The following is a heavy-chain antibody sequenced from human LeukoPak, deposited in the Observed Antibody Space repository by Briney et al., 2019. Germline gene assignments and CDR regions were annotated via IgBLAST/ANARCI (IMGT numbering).Heavy chain of an antibody. CDR2: IHYSGST. J-gene: IGHJ4*02. V-gene: IGHV4-59*01. CDR3: AGAIYDSSGYGPDYFDY. D-gene: IGHD3-22*01. Sequence: SETLTLTCAVYGGSFSGYYWSWIRQPPGKGLEWIGSIHYSGSTNYNASLWSRVTISLDTYKKQFSLKLSSVTAADTAVYYCAGAIYDSSGYGPDYFDYWGQGTLVTVSS. CDR1: GGSFSGYY.